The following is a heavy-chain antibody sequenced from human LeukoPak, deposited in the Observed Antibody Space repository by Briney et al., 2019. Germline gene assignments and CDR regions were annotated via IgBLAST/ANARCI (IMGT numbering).Heavy chain of an antibody. CDR2: ISYDGSNK. V-gene: IGHV3-30*04. CDR1: GFTFSSYA. Sequence: GGSLRLSCAASGFTFSSYAMHWVRQAPGKGLEWVAVISYDGSNKYYADSVKGRFTISRDNSKNTLYLQMNSLRAEDTAVYYCSKARVVTAIPVDYWGQGTLVTVSS. CDR3: SKARVVTAIPVDY. D-gene: IGHD2-21*02. J-gene: IGHJ4*02.